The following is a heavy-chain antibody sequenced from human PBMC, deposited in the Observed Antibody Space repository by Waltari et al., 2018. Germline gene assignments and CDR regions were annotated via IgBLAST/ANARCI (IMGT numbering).Heavy chain of an antibody. D-gene: IGHD2-2*01. Sequence: EVQLMESGGGLVQPGGSLRLSCAASGFSFSAYWMTWVRQAPGKGLEWVANIKYVGSSTYHADSLNGRFSISRDNAKNSLYLQMNSVSAEDTAIYYCARGSPGYVRVWDCWGQGTMVTVSS. CDR3: ARGSPGYVRVWDC. CDR1: GFSFSAYW. CDR2: IKYVGSST. V-gene: IGHV3-7*03. J-gene: IGHJ4*02.